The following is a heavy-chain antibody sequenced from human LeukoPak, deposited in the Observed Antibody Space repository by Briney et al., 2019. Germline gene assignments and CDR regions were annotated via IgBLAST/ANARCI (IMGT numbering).Heavy chain of an antibody. CDR1: GGSFSGYY. D-gene: IGHD3-10*01. CDR3: ARASLWFREFRIDY. J-gene: IGHJ4*02. Sequence: SETLSLTCAVYGGSFSGYYWSWIRQPPGKGLEWIGEINHSGSTNYNPSLKSRVTISVDTSKNQFSLKLSSVTAADTAVYYCARASLWFREFRIDYWGQGTLVTVSS. CDR2: INHSGST. V-gene: IGHV4-34*01.